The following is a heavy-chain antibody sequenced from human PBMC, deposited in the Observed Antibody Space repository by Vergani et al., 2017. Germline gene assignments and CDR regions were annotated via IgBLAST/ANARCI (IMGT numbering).Heavy chain of an antibody. CDR1: GGSISSYY. D-gene: IGHD5-18*01. V-gene: IGHV4-59*01. J-gene: IGHJ6*02. CDR2: IYYSGST. CDR3: AGGRGYSYYYYGMDV. Sequence: QVQLQESGPGLVKPSQTLSLTCTVSGGSISSYYWSWIRQPPGKGLEWIGYIYYSGSTNYNPSLKSRVTISVDTSKNQFSLKLSSVTAADTAVYYCAGGRGYSYYYYGMDVWGQGTTVTVSS.